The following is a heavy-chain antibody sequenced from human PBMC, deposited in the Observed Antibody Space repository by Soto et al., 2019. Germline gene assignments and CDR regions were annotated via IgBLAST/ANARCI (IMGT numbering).Heavy chain of an antibody. J-gene: IGHJ5*02. CDR2: IIPIFGTA. V-gene: IGHV1-69*13. Sequence: SVKVSCKASGGTFSSYAITWVRQAPGQGLEWMGGIIPIFGTANAAQKFQGRVTITADESSNTAYMELSSLRSEDTAVYYCARVPPIMIMFGGVIVPDWFDPWGQGTLVTVSS. CDR1: GGTFSSYA. CDR3: ARVPPIMIMFGGVIVPDWFDP. D-gene: IGHD3-16*02.